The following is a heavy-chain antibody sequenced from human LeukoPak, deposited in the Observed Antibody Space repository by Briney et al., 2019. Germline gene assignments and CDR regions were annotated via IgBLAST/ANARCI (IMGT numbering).Heavy chain of an antibody. CDR3: AREPRYCSRTTSCYHANYFYYMDV. CDR1: GGSISSYY. J-gene: IGHJ6*03. Sequence: SETLSLTCTVSGGSISSYYWGWIRQPPGKGLECIGYIYYSGSTSYNPSLKSRVTISVDTSKNQFSLKLNSVTAADTAVYYCAREPRYCSRTTSCYHANYFYYMDVWGKGTTVTVSS. V-gene: IGHV4-59*01. CDR2: IYYSGST. D-gene: IGHD2-2*01.